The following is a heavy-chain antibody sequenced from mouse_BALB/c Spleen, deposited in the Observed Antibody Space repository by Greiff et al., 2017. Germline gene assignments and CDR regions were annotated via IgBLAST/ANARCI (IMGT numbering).Heavy chain of an antibody. D-gene: IGHD1-1*01. CDR3: TRNYYGSSSGFDY. Sequence: QVHVKQPGAELVRPGASVKLSCKASGYTFTSYWINWVKQRPGQGLEWIGIIYPSDSYTNYNQKFKDKATLTVDKSSSTAYMQLSSPTSEDSAVYYCTRNYYGSSSGFDYWGQGTTLTVSS. J-gene: IGHJ2*01. V-gene: IGHV1-69*02. CDR1: GYTFTSYW. CDR2: IYPSDSYT.